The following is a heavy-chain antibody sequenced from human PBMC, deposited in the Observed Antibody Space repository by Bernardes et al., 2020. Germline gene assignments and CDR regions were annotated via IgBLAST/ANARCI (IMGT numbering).Heavy chain of an antibody. V-gene: IGHV3-7*03. CDR1: GFTFRTYW. J-gene: IGHJ4*02. Sequence: LILSCAASGFTFRTYWMSWVRQAPGQGLAWVANIKHDGSEKYYVDSVKGRFTISRDNAKNSLYLQINSLRAEDTAVYYCARGVSCFDYWGQGTLGT. CDR2: IKHDGSEK. D-gene: IGHD1-1*01. CDR3: ARGVSCFDY.